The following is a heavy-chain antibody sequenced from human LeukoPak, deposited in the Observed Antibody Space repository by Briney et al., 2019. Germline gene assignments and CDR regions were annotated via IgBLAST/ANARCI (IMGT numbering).Heavy chain of an antibody. D-gene: IGHD1-1*01. V-gene: IGHV4-59*01. CDR1: GGSTSTYY. J-gene: IGHJ4*02. Sequence: PSETLSLTCTVSGGSTSTYYWSWIRQPPGKGLEWIGYIYYSESTIYYPSLKSRVTISLDPSKNQFSLKLSSVTAADTAVYYCARGGRNGGGWPYFDYWGQGTLVSVSS. CDR2: IYYSEST. CDR3: ARGGRNGGGWPYFDY.